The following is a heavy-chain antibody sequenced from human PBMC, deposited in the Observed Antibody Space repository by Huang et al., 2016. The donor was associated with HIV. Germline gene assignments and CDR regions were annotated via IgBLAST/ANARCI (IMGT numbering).Heavy chain of an antibody. J-gene: IGHJ4*02. CDR1: GFTFGSLG. Sequence: QVQLVESGGGVVQPGGSLRLSCTASGFTFGSLGMHWVRQAPGKGLEWVAFIRYDGNNYYYADSVRGRFTISRDNSKDTLYLQMNRLRPDDSAVYYCAKDLTYTFGRHFDYWGRGTLVTVSS. D-gene: IGHD3-3*01. CDR2: IRYDGNNY. V-gene: IGHV3-30*02. CDR3: AKDLTYTFGRHFDY.